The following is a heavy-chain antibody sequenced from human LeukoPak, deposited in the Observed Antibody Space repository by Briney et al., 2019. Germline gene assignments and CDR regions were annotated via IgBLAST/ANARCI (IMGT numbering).Heavy chain of an antibody. CDR3: VKNGGAFDY. CDR2: IKVDGIDK. Sequence: GGSLRLSCAASGFTFSDYWTSWVRQAPGSGLEWVANIKVDGIDKYYVDSVKGRFTISRDNAKNSLYLRMNSLRAEDTAVYYCVKNGGAFDYWGQGTLVTVSS. D-gene: IGHD3-16*01. J-gene: IGHJ4*02. CDR1: GFTFSDYW. V-gene: IGHV3-7*01.